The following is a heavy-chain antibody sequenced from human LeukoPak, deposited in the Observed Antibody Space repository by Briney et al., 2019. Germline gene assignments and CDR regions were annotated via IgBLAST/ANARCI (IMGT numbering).Heavy chain of an antibody. CDR1: GDSISNND. V-gene: IGHV4-4*07. J-gene: IGHJ2*01. D-gene: IGHD6-13*01. CDR3: ARTYRFGSSRYWYFDL. Sequence: SETLPLTCSVSGDSISNNDWSWIRQPAGKGLEWIGRIYSSGTTNYNPSLKSRVITSVDTSRNQFSLKLGSVTAADTAVYYCARTYRFGSSRYWYFDLWGRGTLVTVSS. CDR2: IYSSGTT.